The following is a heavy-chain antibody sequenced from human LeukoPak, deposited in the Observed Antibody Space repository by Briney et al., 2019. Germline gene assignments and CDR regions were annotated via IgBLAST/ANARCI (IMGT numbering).Heavy chain of an antibody. CDR1: GGSIRSYY. CDR2: IYTSGST. J-gene: IGHJ6*02. Sequence: SETLSLTCTASGGSIRSYYWSWIRRPAGKGLEWIGRIYTSGSTNYNPSLKSRVTMSVDTSKNQFFLKLSSVTAADTAVYYCARVTMVRGVSHFGMDVWGQGTTVTVSS. D-gene: IGHD3-10*01. V-gene: IGHV4-4*07. CDR3: ARVTMVRGVSHFGMDV.